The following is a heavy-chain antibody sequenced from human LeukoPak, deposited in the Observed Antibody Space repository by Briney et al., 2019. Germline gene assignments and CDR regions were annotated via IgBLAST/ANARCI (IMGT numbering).Heavy chain of an antibody. Sequence: ASVKVSCKASGYTFTNHAMQWVRQAPGQRLEWMGWINAGNGNTKYSQNFQGRFIIIRDTSAGTVYMDLSSLRSEDTAVYYCARGFWNRGTWGPYYFDYWGQGTLVTVSS. CDR1: GYTFTNHA. V-gene: IGHV1-3*01. J-gene: IGHJ4*02. D-gene: IGHD3-3*01. CDR2: INAGNGNT. CDR3: ARGFWNRGTWGPYYFDY.